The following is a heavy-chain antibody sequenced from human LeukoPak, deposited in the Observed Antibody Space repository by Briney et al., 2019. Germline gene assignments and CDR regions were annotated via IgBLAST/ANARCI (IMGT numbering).Heavy chain of an antibody. CDR2: IIPIFGTA. CDR1: GGTFSSYA. J-gene: IGHJ3*02. D-gene: IGHD3-22*01. CDR3: ARDLPTPPIVVAAYDAFDI. V-gene: IGHV1-69*13. Sequence: GASVKVSCKASGGTFSSYAISWVRQAPGQGLEWMGGIIPIFGTANYAQKFQGRVTITADESTSTAYMELSSLRSEDTAVYYCARDLPTPPIVVAAYDAFDIWGQGTMVTVSS.